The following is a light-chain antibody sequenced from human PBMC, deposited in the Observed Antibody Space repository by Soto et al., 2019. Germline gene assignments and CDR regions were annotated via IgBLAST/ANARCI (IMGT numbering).Light chain of an antibody. Sequence: QSALTQPPSASGSPGQSVTISCTGTSSDVGAYDYVSWYQQHPGKAPKLMIYEINKRPSGVPDRFSGSKSGNTASLTVSGLQAEDEADYYCSSFAGSNNFPYVFGTGTKVPV. CDR1: SSDVGAYDY. CDR3: SSFAGSNNFPYV. CDR2: EIN. V-gene: IGLV2-8*01. J-gene: IGLJ1*01.